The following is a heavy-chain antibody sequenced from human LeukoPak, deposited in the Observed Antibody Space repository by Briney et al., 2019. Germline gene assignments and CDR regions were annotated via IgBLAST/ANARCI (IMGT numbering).Heavy chain of an antibody. J-gene: IGHJ4*02. V-gene: IGHV3-23*01. D-gene: IGHD5-24*01. CDR1: GFTFSSYA. Sequence: GGSLRLSCAASGFTFSSYAMSWVRQAPGKGLEWVSSIRDSSGRTYYADSVKGRFTISRDNSKNKLYLEINSLRAEDTAVYYCGRDPLMAVIIRVGYFDYWGQGSLVTVSS. CDR2: IRDSSGRT. CDR3: GRDPLMAVIIRVGYFDY.